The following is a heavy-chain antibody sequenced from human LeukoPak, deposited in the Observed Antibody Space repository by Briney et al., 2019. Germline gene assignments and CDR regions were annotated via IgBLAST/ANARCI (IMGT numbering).Heavy chain of an antibody. J-gene: IGHJ3*02. D-gene: IGHD3-10*01. CDR1: GGSISSGDYY. Sequence: SETLSLTCTVSGGSISSGDYYWSWIRQPPGKGLEWIGYIYYSGSTYYNPSLKSRVTISVDTFKNQFSLKLSSVTAADTAVYYCARDNGEWGAFDIWGQGTMVTVSS. CDR3: ARDNGEWGAFDI. V-gene: IGHV4-30-4*01. CDR2: IYYSGST.